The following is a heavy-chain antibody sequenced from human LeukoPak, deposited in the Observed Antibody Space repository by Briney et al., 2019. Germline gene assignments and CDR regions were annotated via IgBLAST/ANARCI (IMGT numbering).Heavy chain of an antibody. Sequence: KPSETLSLTCTVSGGSISSYYWSWIRQPPGKGLEWIGYIYYSGSTNYNPSLKSRVTISVDTSKNQFSLKLSSVTAADTAVYYCXXXXXXXXXXXESNWFDPWGQGTLVTVSS. J-gene: IGHJ5*02. CDR3: XXXXXXXXXXXESNWFDP. V-gene: IGHV4-59*01. CDR2: IYYSGST. CDR1: GGSISSYY.